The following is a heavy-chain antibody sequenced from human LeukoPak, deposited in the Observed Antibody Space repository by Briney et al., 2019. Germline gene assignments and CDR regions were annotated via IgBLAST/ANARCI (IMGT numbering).Heavy chain of an antibody. D-gene: IGHD3-10*01. J-gene: IGHJ4*02. CDR2: INHSGST. V-gene: IGHV4-34*01. Sequence: PSETLSLTCAVYGGSFSGYYWSWIRQPPGKGLEWIGEINHSGSTNYNPSLKSRVTISVDTSKNQFSLKLSSVTAADTAVYYCARRGDGSGSYYNGLFDYWGQGTLVTVSS. CDR3: ARRGDGSGSYYNGLFDY. CDR1: GGSFSGYY.